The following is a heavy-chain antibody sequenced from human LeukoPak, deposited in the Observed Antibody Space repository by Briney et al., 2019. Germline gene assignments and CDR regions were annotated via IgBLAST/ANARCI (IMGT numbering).Heavy chain of an antibody. J-gene: IGHJ5*02. CDR3: ARARGGRESCSGGHCFGGPFDP. V-gene: IGHV1-2*02. CDR1: GYSFTGYY. Sequence: ASVKVSCKASGYSFTGYYIHWVRQAPGQGLEWMGWVNPNSGGTNYAQKFRGRVTTTRDTSTTTVYMELYRLTSDDTAVYYCARARGGRESCSGGHCFGGPFDPWGQGTLVSVSS. CDR2: VNPNSGGT. D-gene: IGHD2-15*01.